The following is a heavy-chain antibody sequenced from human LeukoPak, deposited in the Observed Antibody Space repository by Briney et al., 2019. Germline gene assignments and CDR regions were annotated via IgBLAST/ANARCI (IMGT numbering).Heavy chain of an antibody. D-gene: IGHD3-22*01. CDR3: ARRSGGGYYDSSGYYFYFDY. CDR2: INHSGST. V-gene: IGHV4-34*01. J-gene: IGHJ4*02. Sequence: SETLSLTCAVYGGSFSGYYWSWIRQPPGKGLEWIGEINHSGSTNYNPSLKSRVTISVDTSKNQFSLKLSSVTAADTAVYYCARRSGGGYYDSSGYYFYFDYWGQGTLVTVSS. CDR1: GGSFSGYY.